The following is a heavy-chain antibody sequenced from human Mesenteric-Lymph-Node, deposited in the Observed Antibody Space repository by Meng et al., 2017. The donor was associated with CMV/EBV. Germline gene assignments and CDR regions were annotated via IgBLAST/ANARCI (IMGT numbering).Heavy chain of an antibody. Sequence: SETLSLTCAVSGGSFTAYYWSWIRQPPGKGLEWIGEITHSGSTNYNPSLKSRVTISVDTSKNQFSLRLNSVTAADTAVYYCAKITIFGVVLIADWGQGTLVTVSS. D-gene: IGHD3-3*01. CDR1: GGSFTAYY. J-gene: IGHJ4*02. CDR2: ITHSGST. V-gene: IGHV4-34*01. CDR3: AKITIFGVVLIAD.